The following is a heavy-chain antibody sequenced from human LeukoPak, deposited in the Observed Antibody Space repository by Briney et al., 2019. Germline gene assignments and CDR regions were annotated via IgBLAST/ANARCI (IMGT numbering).Heavy chain of an antibody. CDR1: GGSISSYY. Sequence: SETLSLTCTVSGGSISSYYWSWIRQPPGKGLEWIGYIYYSGSTNYNPSLKSRVTISVDTSKNQFSLKLSSVTAADTAVYYCARRRGYYGSGGYYYYGMDVWGQGNTVTVSS. J-gene: IGHJ6*02. CDR2: IYYSGST. CDR3: ARRRGYYGSGGYYYYGMDV. V-gene: IGHV4-59*08. D-gene: IGHD3-10*01.